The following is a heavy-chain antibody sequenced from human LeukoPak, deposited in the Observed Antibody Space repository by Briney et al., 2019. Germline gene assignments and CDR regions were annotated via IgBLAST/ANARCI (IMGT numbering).Heavy chain of an antibody. V-gene: IGHV1-18*01. Sequence: GASVKVSCKASGYTFTSYGISWVRQAPGQGLEWMGWISAYNGNTNYAQKLQGRVTMTTDTSTSTAYMELRSLRSDDTAVYYCARSEVLLWFGELGGYWGQGTLVTVSS. CDR3: ARSEVLLWFGELGGY. D-gene: IGHD3-10*01. CDR2: ISAYNGNT. J-gene: IGHJ4*02. CDR1: GYTFTSYG.